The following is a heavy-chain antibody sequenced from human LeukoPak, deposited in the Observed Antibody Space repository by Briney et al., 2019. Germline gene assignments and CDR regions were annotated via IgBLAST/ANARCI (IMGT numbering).Heavy chain of an antibody. J-gene: IGHJ4*02. CDR2: LFSGGTT. D-gene: IGHD5-18*01. CDR1: GFTVSASY. CDR3: ARGTNGYTYGFDY. V-gene: IGHV3-66*01. Sequence: GGSLRLSCVASGFTVSASYMSWISQAPGKGLEWVSFLFSGGTTYYADSVKARFTMSRGSSRNTLFLQMNSLRAEDTAVYYCARGTNGYTYGFDYWGQGTLVTVSS.